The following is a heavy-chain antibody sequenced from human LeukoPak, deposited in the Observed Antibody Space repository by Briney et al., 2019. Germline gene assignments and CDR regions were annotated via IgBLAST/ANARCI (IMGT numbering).Heavy chain of an antibody. D-gene: IGHD3-22*01. J-gene: IGHJ4*02. CDR1: GYTFTGYY. V-gene: IGHV1-2*04. CDR3: ARDKYYDSSGYYGPN. CDR2: INPNSGGT. Sequence: ASVKVSCKASGYTFTGYYMHWVRQAPGQGLEWMGWINPNSGGTNYAQKFQGWVTMTRDTSISTAYMELSRLRSDDTAVYYCARDKYYDSSGYYGPNWGQGTLVTVSS.